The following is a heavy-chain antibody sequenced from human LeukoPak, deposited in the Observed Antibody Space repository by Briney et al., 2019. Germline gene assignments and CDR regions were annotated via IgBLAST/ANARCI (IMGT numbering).Heavy chain of an antibody. J-gene: IGHJ3*02. Sequence: NPGRSLRLSCAASGFTVSSNYMSWVRQPPGKGLEWIGSIYSSGSTYYNPSLKSRVTISVDTSKNQISLNLRSVTAPGTAVYFGVRPTNDSSGYHGAFHIWGQGTVVTVSS. D-gene: IGHD3-22*01. CDR2: IYSSGST. V-gene: IGHV4-39*01. CDR3: VRPTNDSSGYHGAFHI. CDR1: GFTVSSNY.